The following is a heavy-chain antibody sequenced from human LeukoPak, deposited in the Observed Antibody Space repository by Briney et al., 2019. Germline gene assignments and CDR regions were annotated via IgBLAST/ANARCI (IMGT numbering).Heavy chain of an antibody. D-gene: IGHD5-12*01. CDR1: GGSISSSNW. Sequence: SGTLSLTCAVSGGSISSSNWWSWVRQPPGKGLEWIGEINHSGSTNYNPSLKSRVTISVDTSKNQFSLKLSSVTAADTAVYYCARLGRRVATRRYYYYMDVWGKGTTVTISS. J-gene: IGHJ6*03. CDR2: INHSGST. CDR3: ARLGRRVATRRYYYYMDV. V-gene: IGHV4-4*02.